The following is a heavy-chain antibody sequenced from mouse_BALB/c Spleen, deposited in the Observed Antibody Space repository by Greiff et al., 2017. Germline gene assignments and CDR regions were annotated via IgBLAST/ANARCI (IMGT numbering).Heavy chain of an antibody. CDR1: GFTFSSFG. V-gene: IGHV5-6-3*01. CDR3: ARDGNHAWFAY. D-gene: IGHD2-1*01. J-gene: IGHJ3*01. CDR2: INSNGGST. Sequence: EVKLMESGGGLVQPGGSRKLSCAASGFTFSSFGMHWVRQTPDKRLELVATINSNGGSTYYPDSVKGRFTISRDNAKNTLYLQMSSLKSEDTAMYYCARDGNHAWFAYWGQGTLVTVSA.